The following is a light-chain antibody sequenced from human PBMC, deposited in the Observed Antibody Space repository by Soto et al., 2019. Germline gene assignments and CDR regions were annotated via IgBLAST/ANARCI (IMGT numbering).Light chain of an antibody. V-gene: IGKV3-15*01. CDR1: QSVSTN. CDR2: AAS. Sequence: EMVMTQSPATFSVSLGERVTFSCRASQSVSTNLAWYQHKVGRAPRLLIYAASTRATGIPSRFSGSGSGTEFALSISSLQSEDFAVYYCQQYDKWPYTFGQGTKLEIK. CDR3: QQYDKWPYT. J-gene: IGKJ2*01.